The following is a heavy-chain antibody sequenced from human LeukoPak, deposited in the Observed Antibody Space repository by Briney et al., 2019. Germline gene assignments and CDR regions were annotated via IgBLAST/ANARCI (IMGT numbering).Heavy chain of an antibody. Sequence: GGSLRLSCAASGFTFSSYSMNWVRQAPGKGLVWVSSISSSSSYIYYADSVKGRFTISRDNAKNSLYLQMNSLRAEDTAVYYCARAEGYSSSSYPFDYWGQGTLVTVSS. V-gene: IGHV3-21*01. CDR2: ISSSSSYI. CDR3: ARAEGYSSSSYPFDY. D-gene: IGHD6-6*01. CDR1: GFTFSSYS. J-gene: IGHJ4*02.